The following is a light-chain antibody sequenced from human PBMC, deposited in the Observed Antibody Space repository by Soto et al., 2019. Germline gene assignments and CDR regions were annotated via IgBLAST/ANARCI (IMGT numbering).Light chain of an antibody. CDR2: EAS. CDR1: QDIDNH. CDR3: QQFYNFPLT. V-gene: IGKV1-33*01. J-gene: IGKJ3*01. Sequence: DIQMTQSPSSLSASIGDRVIITCQASQDIDNHLNWYQQKSGSAPKLLIYEASNLETGVPARFSGGGSGTDISLTIAGLQPEDLATYFCQQFYNFPLTFGPGTKVDFK.